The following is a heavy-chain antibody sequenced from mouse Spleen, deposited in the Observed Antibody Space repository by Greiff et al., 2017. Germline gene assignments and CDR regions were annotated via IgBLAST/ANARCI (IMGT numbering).Heavy chain of an antibody. CDR3: ARGIFYY. V-gene: IGHV1-55*01. Sequence: VQRVESGAELVKPGTSVKLSCKASGYNFTSYWINWVKLRPGQGLEWIGDIYPGSGSTNYNEKFKSKATLTVDTSSSTAYMQLSSLASEDSALYYCARGIFYYWGQGTSLTVSS. CDR1: GYNFTSYW. CDR2: IYPGSGST. J-gene: IGHJ2*02.